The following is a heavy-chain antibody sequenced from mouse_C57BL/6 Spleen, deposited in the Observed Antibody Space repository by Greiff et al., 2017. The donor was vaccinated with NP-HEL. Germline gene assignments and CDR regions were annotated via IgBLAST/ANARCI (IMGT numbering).Heavy chain of an antibody. J-gene: IGHJ4*01. CDR2: IYPGDGDT. CDR3: ARSGLDSYPYYAMDY. Sequence: VQLQQSGPELVKPGASVKISCKASGYAFSSSWMNWVKQRPGQGLEWIGRIYPGDGDTNYNGKFKGKATLTADKSSSTAYMQLSSLTSEDSAVSVCARSGLDSYPYYAMDYWGQGTSVTVSS. V-gene: IGHV1-82*01. D-gene: IGHD2-12*01. CDR1: GYAFSSSW.